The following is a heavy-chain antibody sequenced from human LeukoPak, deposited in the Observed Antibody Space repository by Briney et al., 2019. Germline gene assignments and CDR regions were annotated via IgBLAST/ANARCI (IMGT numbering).Heavy chain of an antibody. V-gene: IGHV1-69*05. Sequence: SVKVSCKASRGTFSSYAISWVRQAPGQGLEWMGGIIPIFGTANYAQKFQGRVTITTDESTSTAYMELSSLRSEDTAVYYCARDHGYCSSTSCYPYYWGQGTLVTVSS. J-gene: IGHJ4*02. D-gene: IGHD2-2*01. CDR3: ARDHGYCSSTSCYPYY. CDR2: IIPIFGTA. CDR1: RGTFSSYA.